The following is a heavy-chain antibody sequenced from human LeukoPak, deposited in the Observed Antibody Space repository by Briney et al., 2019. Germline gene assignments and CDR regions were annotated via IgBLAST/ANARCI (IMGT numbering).Heavy chain of an antibody. CDR3: ARVNQENYYGSGVTFDY. CDR2: INPNSGGT. CDR1: GYTFTGYY. D-gene: IGHD3-10*01. V-gene: IGHV1-2*04. J-gene: IGHJ4*02. Sequence: GASVKVSCKASGYTFTGYYMHWVRQAPGQGLEWMGWINPNSGGTNYAQKFQGWVTMTRDTSISTAYMELSRLRSDDTAVYYCARVNQENYYGSGVTFDYWGQGTLVTVSS.